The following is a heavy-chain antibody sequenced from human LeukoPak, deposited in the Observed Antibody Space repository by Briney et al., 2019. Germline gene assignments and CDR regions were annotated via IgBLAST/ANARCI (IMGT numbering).Heavy chain of an antibody. J-gene: IGHJ3*02. CDR2: IYPGDSDT. CDR1: GYSFTDYW. CDR3: ATTVTTEAFDI. D-gene: IGHD4-17*01. V-gene: IGHV5-51*01. Sequence: GESLKISCKGSGYSFTDYWIAWVRQVPGKGLEWMGIIYPGDSDTRYSPSFQGQVTISADKSISTAYLQWSSLKASDTAMYYCATTVTTEAFDIWGQGTMVTVSS.